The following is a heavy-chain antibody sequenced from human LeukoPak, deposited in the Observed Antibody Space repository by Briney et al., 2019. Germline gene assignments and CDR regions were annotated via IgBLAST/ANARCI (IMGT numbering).Heavy chain of an antibody. D-gene: IGHD3-22*01. CDR2: IRSKANSYAT. CDR3: TRRDYYDSSGYYDY. CDR1: GFTFSGSA. J-gene: IGHJ4*02. Sequence: GGSLKLSCAASGFTFSGSAMHWVRQASGKGLEWVGRIRSKANSYATAYAASVKGRFTISRDNSKNTAYLQMNSLRTEDTAVYYCTRRDYYDSSGYYDYWGQGTLVTVSS. V-gene: IGHV3-73*01.